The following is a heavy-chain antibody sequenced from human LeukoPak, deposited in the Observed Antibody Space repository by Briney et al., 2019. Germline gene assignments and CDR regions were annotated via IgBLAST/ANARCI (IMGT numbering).Heavy chain of an antibody. J-gene: IGHJ5*01. Sequence: GGSLRLSCAASGFTFSNAWMSWVRQAPGKGLEWVGRIKSKTDGGTTDYAATVQGRFTIYRDDTKNTLYLQMNSLKTEDTAVDYYTTDRGVVVAPTQNCFDPWGQGTLVTVSS. CDR2: IKSKTDGGTT. CDR1: GFTFSNAW. D-gene: IGHD2-15*01. V-gene: IGHV3-15*01. CDR3: TTDRGVVVAPTQNCFDP.